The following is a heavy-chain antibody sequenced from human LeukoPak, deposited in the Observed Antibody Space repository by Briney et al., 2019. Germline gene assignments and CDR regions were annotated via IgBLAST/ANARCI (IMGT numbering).Heavy chain of an antibody. CDR2: ISSSSGTI. J-gene: IGHJ4*02. Sequence: GGSLRLSCAASGFTFSSYEMNWVRQAPGKGLEWVSYISSSSGTIYYADSVKGRFTISRDNAKNSLYLQMNSLRDEDTAVYYCARNFDWLPALDYWGQGTLVTVSS. CDR1: GFTFSSYE. CDR3: ARNFDWLPALDY. D-gene: IGHD3-9*01. V-gene: IGHV3-48*02.